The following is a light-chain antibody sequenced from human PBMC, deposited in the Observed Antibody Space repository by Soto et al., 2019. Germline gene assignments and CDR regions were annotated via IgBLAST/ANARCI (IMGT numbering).Light chain of an antibody. V-gene: IGKV1-9*01. J-gene: IGKJ5*01. CDR1: QSISSY. CDR2: AAS. CDR3: QQLNSYPIT. Sequence: DIQMTQSASSLSASVGDRVTITCRASQSISSYLNWYQQKPGKAPKLLIYAASTLQSGVPSRFSGSGSGTDFTLTISSLQPEDFATYYCQQLNSYPITFGQGTRLDIK.